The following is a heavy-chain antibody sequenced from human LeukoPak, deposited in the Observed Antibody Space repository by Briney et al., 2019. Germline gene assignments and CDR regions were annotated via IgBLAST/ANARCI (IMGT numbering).Heavy chain of an antibody. CDR1: GFTFSDYY. V-gene: IGHV3-11*01. Sequence: GGSLRLSCAASGFTFSDYYMSWIRQAPGKGLEWVSYISSSGSTIYYADSVKVQFTISRDNAKNSLYLQMNSLRAEDTAVYYCARDLSSSWPPGRVPWFDPWGQGTLVTVSS. CDR2: ISSSGSTI. CDR3: ARDLSSSWPPGRVPWFDP. D-gene: IGHD6-13*01. J-gene: IGHJ5*02.